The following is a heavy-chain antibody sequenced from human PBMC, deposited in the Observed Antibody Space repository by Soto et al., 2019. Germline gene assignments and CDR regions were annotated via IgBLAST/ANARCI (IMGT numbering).Heavy chain of an antibody. CDR1: GGTFSTSA. D-gene: IGHD5-12*01. J-gene: IGHJ6*02. Sequence: VQLEQSGPEVKKPGSSVKVSCKASGGTFSTSALSWVRQAPGQGLEWMGGIMPVFPTPDYAQKFQGRVTIPADESTSAASMELGGLTSDDTAVYCCARHKDRLQLGGNYYYILDVWGQGTAVTVSS. V-gene: IGHV1-69*12. CDR3: ARHKDRLQLGGNYYYILDV. CDR2: IMPVFPTP.